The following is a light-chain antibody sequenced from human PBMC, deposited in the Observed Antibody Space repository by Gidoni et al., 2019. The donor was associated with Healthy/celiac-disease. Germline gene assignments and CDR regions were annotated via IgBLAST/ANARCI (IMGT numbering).Light chain of an antibody. CDR2: GAS. CDR1: QSVSSSY. Sequence: EIVLTQSPGTLSLSPGERATLSCRASQSVSSSYLAWYQQKPGQAPRPLIYGASNRATGIPDRFSGSGSGTDFTLTISRLEPEDFAVYYCQQYGSSPGTFGQGTKVEIK. J-gene: IGKJ1*01. V-gene: IGKV3-20*01. CDR3: QQYGSSPGT.